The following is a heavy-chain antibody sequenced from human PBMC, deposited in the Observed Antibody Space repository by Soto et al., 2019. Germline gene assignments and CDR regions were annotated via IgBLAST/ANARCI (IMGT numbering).Heavy chain of an antibody. J-gene: IGHJ4*02. Sequence: QVQLVESGGGVVQPGRSLRLSCAASGFTFSSYAMHWVRQAPGKGLEWVAVISYDGSNKYYADSVKGRFTISRDNSKNTLELQMNSLRAEDTAVYYCSRTNIGVVVATIDYWGQGTLDTVSS. CDR3: SRTNIGVVVATIDY. CDR2: ISYDGSNK. CDR1: GFTFSSYA. D-gene: IGHD2-15*01. V-gene: IGHV3-30-3*01.